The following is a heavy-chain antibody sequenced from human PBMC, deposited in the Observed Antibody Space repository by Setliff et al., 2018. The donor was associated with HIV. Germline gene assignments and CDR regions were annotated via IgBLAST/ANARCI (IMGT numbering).Heavy chain of an antibody. D-gene: IGHD2-21*02. CDR1: GASISSSSYY. V-gene: IGHV4-39*07. CDR3: AREVKEVTDSDAFDI. Sequence: SETLSLTCTVSGASISSSSYYWGWIRQPPGKELEWVGSISYSGNTDQNPSLKSRVTISQDTSNNQFSLNLRSVTAADTAVYYCAREVKEVTDSDAFDIWGQGTMVTVSS. J-gene: IGHJ3*02. CDR2: ISYSGNT.